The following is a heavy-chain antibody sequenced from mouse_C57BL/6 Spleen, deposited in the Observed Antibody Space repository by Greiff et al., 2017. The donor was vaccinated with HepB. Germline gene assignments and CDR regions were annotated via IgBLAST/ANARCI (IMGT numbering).Heavy chain of an antibody. J-gene: IGHJ4*01. Sequence: VQLKESGPELVKPGASVKISCKASGYSFTDYNMNWVKQSNGKSLEWIGVINPNYGTTSYNQKFKGKATLTVDQSSSTAYMQLNSLTSEDSAVYYCAREGDYYGSSYRYYAMDYWGQGTSVTVSS. CDR3: AREGDYYGSSYRYYAMDY. V-gene: IGHV1-39*01. CDR2: INPNYGTT. D-gene: IGHD1-1*01. CDR1: GYSFTDYN.